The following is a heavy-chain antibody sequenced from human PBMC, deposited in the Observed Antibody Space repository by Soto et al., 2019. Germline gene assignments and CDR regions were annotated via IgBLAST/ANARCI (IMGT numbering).Heavy chain of an antibody. D-gene: IGHD1-26*01. Sequence: GGSLRLSCAASGFTFSNAWMNWVRQTPGKGLEWVGHIKSKTDGGTTDYAAPVKGRFTISRDDSKNTMYLQMNSLKIEDTAVYYCTTDWDLQEDYWGQGTLVTVSS. CDR1: GFTFSNAW. J-gene: IGHJ4*02. V-gene: IGHV3-15*07. CDR2: IKSKTDGGTT. CDR3: TTDWDLQEDY.